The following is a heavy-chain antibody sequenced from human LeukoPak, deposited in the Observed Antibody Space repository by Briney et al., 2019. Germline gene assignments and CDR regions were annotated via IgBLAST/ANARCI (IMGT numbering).Heavy chain of an antibody. CDR1: GYSFTSYW. CDR2: IYPGDSDT. CDR3: ARPLNYYDSSGYYYDDASDI. D-gene: IGHD3-22*01. V-gene: IGHV5-51*01. J-gene: IGHJ3*02. Sequence: GESLKISCKGSGYSFTSYWIGWVRQMPRKGLEWMGIIYPGDSDTRYSPSFQGQVTISADKSISTAYLQWSSLKAPDTAMYYCARPLNYYDSSGYYYDDASDIWGQGTMVTVSS.